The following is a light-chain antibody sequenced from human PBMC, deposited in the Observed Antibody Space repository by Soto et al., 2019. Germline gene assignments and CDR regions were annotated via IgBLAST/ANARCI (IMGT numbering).Light chain of an antibody. V-gene: IGKV3-15*01. CDR2: GAS. Sequence: EIEMTQSPATLSVSPGERATLSCRASQSVSSNLAWYQQKPGQAPRLLIYGASTRATGIPARFSGSGSGTEFTLTITILQPEDFAVYYCQQYNYWPPWTFGQGTKVEIK. CDR3: QQYNYWPPWT. J-gene: IGKJ1*01. CDR1: QSVSSN.